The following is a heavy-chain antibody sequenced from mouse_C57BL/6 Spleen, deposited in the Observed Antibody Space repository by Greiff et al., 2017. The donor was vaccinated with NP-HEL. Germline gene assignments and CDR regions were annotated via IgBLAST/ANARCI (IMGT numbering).Heavy chain of an antibody. CDR2: INPSSGYT. CDR3: ARSDYGSSLYFDV. Sequence: QVQLQQSGAELAKPGASVKLSCKASGYTFTSYWMHWVKQRPGQGLEWIGYINPSSGYTKYNQKFKDKATLTADKSSSTAYMQLRSLTYEDSADYDCARSDYGSSLYFDVWGTGTTVTVSS. J-gene: IGHJ1*03. D-gene: IGHD1-1*01. CDR1: GYTFTSYW. V-gene: IGHV1-7*01.